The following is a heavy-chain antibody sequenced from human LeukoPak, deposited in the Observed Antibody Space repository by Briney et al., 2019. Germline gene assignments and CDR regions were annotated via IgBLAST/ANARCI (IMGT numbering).Heavy chain of an antibody. V-gene: IGHV2-5*02. J-gene: IGHJ6*02. CDR1: GLSLTTSGVG. CDR3: AHTGYGSGSYLRYYYFGLDV. CDR2: IYWDDDK. Sequence: SGPTLVKPTQTLTLTCTLSGLSLTTSGVGVGWIRQPPGKALEWLALIYWDDDKRYNPSQKTRLTITKDTSKNQVVLTMTNMDPVDTATYYCAHTGYGSGSYLRYYYFGLDVWGQGTSVTVSS. D-gene: IGHD3-10*01.